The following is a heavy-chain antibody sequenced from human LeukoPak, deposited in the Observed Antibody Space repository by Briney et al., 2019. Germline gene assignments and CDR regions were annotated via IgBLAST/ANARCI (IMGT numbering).Heavy chain of an antibody. CDR1: GGSFRGYY. Sequence: SETLSLTCAVYGGSFRGYYWSWIRQPPGKGLEWMGEIKHSGSTNYTPSLKSRVTTSVDTSKNQFSLKLSSVTAADTAVYYCARGHWFGELLFYDAFDIWGQGTMVAVSS. CDR3: ARGHWFGELLFYDAFDI. J-gene: IGHJ3*02. CDR2: IKHSGST. D-gene: IGHD3-10*01. V-gene: IGHV4-34*01.